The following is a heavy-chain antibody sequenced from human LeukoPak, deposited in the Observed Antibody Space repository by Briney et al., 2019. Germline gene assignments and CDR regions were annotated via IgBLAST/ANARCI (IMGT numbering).Heavy chain of an antibody. CDR3: AKDPNSGYSYGLTYYFDY. CDR1: GFTSRFSFSDYY. J-gene: IGHJ4*02. D-gene: IGHD5-18*01. CDR2: ISGSCGST. V-gene: IGHV3-23*01. Sequence: GGSLRLSXAASGFTSRFSFSDYYMSWIRQAPGKGLEWVSAISGSCGSTYYADSVKGRFTISRDNSKNTLYLQMNSLRAEDTAVYYCAKDPNSGYSYGLTYYFDYWGQGTLVTVSS.